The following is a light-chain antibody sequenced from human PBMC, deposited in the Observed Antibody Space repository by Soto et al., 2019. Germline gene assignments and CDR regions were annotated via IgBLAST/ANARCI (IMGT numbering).Light chain of an antibody. CDR2: EVS. Sequence: QSALTQPPSASGSPGQSVTISCTGTSSDVGGYNYVSWYQQHPGKAPKLMIYEVSKRPSGVPDRFSGSKSGNTASLTVSGLQVEDEADYYCSSYAGSNNFVVFGGGTKLTGL. V-gene: IGLV2-8*01. CDR1: SSDVGGYNY. J-gene: IGLJ2*01. CDR3: SSYAGSNNFVV.